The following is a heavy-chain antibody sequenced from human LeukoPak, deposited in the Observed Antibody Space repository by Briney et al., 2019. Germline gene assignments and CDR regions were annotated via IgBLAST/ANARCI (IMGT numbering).Heavy chain of an antibody. Sequence: SETLSLTCAVYGGSFSGYYWSWIRQPPGKGLEWIGGINHSGSTSYNPSLESRATVSVDTSKNQFSLKLTSMTAADTAVYFCARTTVITPSAFDLWGQGTSVTVSS. V-gene: IGHV4-34*01. D-gene: IGHD4-23*01. CDR2: INHSGST. CDR1: GGSFSGYY. J-gene: IGHJ3*01. CDR3: ARTTVITPSAFDL.